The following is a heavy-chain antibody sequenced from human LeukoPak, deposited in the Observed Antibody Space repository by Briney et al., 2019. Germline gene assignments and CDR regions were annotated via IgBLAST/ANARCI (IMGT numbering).Heavy chain of an antibody. Sequence: GGSLRLSCAASGFTFDDYGMNWVRQAPGKGLEWVSGINWNGGSTGYAASVKGRFSITRDNAKNSLYLQMNSLRAEDTAVYYCARDGGSAWFLDYWGQGTLVTVSS. V-gene: IGHV3-20*04. D-gene: IGHD6-19*01. J-gene: IGHJ4*02. CDR3: ARDGGSAWFLDY. CDR2: INWNGGST. CDR1: GFTFDDYG.